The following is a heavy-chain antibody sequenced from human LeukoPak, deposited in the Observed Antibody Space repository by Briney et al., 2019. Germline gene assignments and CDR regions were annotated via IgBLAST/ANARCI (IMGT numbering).Heavy chain of an antibody. CDR2: IYYSGST. Sequence: PSQTLSLTCTVSGGSISSGGYYWSWIRQHPGKDLEWIGNIYYSGSTYYNPSLKSRVTISVNTSKNQFSLKLSSVTAADTAVYYCATSQTRVGAADSWGQGTLVTVSS. J-gene: IGHJ4*02. CDR3: ATSQTRVGAADS. V-gene: IGHV4-31*03. CDR1: GGSISSGGYY. D-gene: IGHD1-26*01.